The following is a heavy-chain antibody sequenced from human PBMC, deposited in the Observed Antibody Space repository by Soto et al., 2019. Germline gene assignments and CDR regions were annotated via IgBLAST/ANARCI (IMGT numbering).Heavy chain of an antibody. V-gene: IGHV3-21*01. Sequence: LRLSCVASGFTFRTYTMNWVRQAPGKGLEWVSGIRGFSPYTFYAESVKGRFTISRDNAKNSLYLQMNSLGVEDTAVYYCARDRGYDAHDYYYNAMDVWGQGTTVTVSS. CDR3: ARDRGYDAHDYYYNAMDV. CDR1: GFTFRTYT. CDR2: IRGFSPYT. D-gene: IGHD2-15*01. J-gene: IGHJ6*02.